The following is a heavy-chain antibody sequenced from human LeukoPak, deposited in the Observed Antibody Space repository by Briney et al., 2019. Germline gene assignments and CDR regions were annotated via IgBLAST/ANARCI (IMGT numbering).Heavy chain of an antibody. J-gene: IGHJ6*02. CDR2: ISAYNGNT. V-gene: IGHV1-18*01. CDR1: GYTFTSYG. CDR3: ARDHSSGWEDYYYYYCMDV. Sequence: PRASVKVSCKASGYTFTSYGISWVRQAPGQGLEWMGWISAYNGNTNYAQKLQGGVTMTTDTSTSTAYMELRSLRSDDTAVYYCARDHSSGWEDYYYYYCMDVWGQGTTVTVSS. D-gene: IGHD6-19*01.